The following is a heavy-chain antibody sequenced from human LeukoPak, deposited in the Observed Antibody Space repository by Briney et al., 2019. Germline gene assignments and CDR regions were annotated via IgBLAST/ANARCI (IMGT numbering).Heavy chain of an antibody. V-gene: IGHV3-21*01. CDR1: GFTFSSYS. J-gene: IGHJ4*02. CDR3: ARDLRDYGDYVGGTFDY. D-gene: IGHD4-17*01. Sequence: GGSLRLSCAASGFTFSSYSMNWVRQAPGKGLEWVSSISSSSSYIYYADSVKGRFTISRDNAKNSLYLQMNSLRAEDTAVYYCARDLRDYGDYVGGTFDYWGQGTLITVSS. CDR2: ISSSSSYI.